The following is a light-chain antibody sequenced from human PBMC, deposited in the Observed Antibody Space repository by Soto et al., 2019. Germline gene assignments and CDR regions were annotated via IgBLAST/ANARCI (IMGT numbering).Light chain of an antibody. CDR1: SSSIGSNA. Sequence: QSVLTQPPSTSGTPGQRVTISCSGSSSSIGSNAVTWHQQLPGTAPKLLIYNDIERPSGVPDRFSGSKSGTSASLAISGLQSEDEADYYCAAWDDSLNGFFVFGTGTKVTVL. V-gene: IGLV1-44*01. J-gene: IGLJ1*01. CDR2: NDI. CDR3: AAWDDSLNGFFV.